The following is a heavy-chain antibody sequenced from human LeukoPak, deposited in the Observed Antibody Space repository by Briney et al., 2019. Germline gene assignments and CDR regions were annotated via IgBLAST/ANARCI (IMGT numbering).Heavy chain of an antibody. CDR1: GFTFSSYA. D-gene: IGHD2-2*01. J-gene: IGHJ4*02. CDR2: ITSNGGST. CDR3: VKGRCSGSSCYGGDY. Sequence: GGSLRLSCSASGFTFSSYAMNWVRQAPGKGLEYVSAITSNGGSTYHADSVKGRFTISRDNSKNTLYLQMSSLRAEDTAVYYCVKGRCSGSSCYGGDYWGQGTLVTVSS. V-gene: IGHV3-64D*06.